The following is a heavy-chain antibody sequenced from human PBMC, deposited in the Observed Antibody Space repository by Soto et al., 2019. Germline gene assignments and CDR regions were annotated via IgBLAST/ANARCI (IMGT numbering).Heavy chain of an antibody. V-gene: IGHV1-69*08. J-gene: IGHJ4*02. D-gene: IGHD2-2*01. CDR2: IIPIVDRA. CDR3: ARDLAITVPAPMGY. Sequence: SVKVSCKASGGTFSTYTISWVRQAPGQGLEWMGRIIPIVDRANYAQKFQGRVTITADKSTSTAYMELSSLRSDDTAVYYCARDLAITVPAPMGYWGQGTLVTVSS. CDR1: GGTFSTYT.